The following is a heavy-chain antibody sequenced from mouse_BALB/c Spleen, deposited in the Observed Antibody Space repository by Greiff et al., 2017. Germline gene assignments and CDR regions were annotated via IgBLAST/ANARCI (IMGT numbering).Heavy chain of an antibody. CDR1: GFTFSSYT. D-gene: IGHD2-10*02. Sequence: EVKLMESGGGLVQPGGSLKLSCAASGFTFSSYTMSWVRQTPEKRLEWVAYISNGGGSTNYPDTVKGRFTISRDNAKNTLYLQMSSLKSEDTAMYYYARGGECGNYDYWGQGTTLTVSA. CDR3: ARGGECGNYDY. V-gene: IGHV5-12-2*01. J-gene: IGHJ2*01. CDR2: ISNGGGST.